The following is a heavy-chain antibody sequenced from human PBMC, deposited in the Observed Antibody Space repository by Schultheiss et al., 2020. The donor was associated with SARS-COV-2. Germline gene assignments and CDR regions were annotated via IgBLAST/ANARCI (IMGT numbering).Heavy chain of an antibody. CDR2: ISSSGSTR. D-gene: IGHD2-2*02. J-gene: IGHJ6*02. Sequence: GGSLRLSCAASGFTFSDYYMSWIRQAPGKGLEWVSYISSSGSTRYYAGSVKGRFTISRDNAKNSLYLQMNSLRAEDSAVYYCAREEDCSSTGCYKDYYYGMDVWGQGTTVTVSS. CDR1: GFTFSDYY. CDR3: AREEDCSSTGCYKDYYYGMDV. V-gene: IGHV3-11*01.